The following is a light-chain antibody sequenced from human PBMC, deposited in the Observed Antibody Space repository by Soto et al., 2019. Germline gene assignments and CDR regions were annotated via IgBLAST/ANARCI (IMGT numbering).Light chain of an antibody. V-gene: IGKV1-39*01. CDR3: QQANSFPFT. CDR1: QSISTH. Sequence: DIQMTQSPSSLSASVGDRVSITCRASQSISTHLSWYQQKPGKAPKLLIYAASSLQSWVPSRFTGSGSGTDFTLTISSLQPEDFATYYCQQANSFPFTFGPGTKVDIK. J-gene: IGKJ3*01. CDR2: AAS.